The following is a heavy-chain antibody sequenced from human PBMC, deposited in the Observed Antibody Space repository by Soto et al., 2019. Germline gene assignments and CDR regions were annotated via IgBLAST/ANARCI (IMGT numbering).Heavy chain of an antibody. CDR3: ASWAGYSS. CDR2: MNPNSGNT. D-gene: IGHD3-9*01. CDR1: GYTFTSYD. V-gene: IGHV1-8*01. Sequence: QVQLVQSGVEVKKPGASVKVSCKASGYTFTSYDVNWWRQATGQGLEWMGWMNPNSGNTGSAQKFQGRVTMTRDTSITTAYLELGSLTSEDTAVYYCASWAGYSSWGQGTLVTVSS. J-gene: IGHJ4*02.